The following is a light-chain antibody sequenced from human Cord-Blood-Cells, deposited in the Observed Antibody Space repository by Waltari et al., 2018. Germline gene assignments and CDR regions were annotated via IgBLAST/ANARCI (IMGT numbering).Light chain of an antibody. CDR2: DVS. V-gene: IGLV2-11*01. CDR1: SSDVGGYNY. J-gene: IGLJ2*01. Sequence: QSALTQPRSVSGSPGQSVTISCTGTSSDVGGYNYVSWYQQHPGKAPKLMIYDVSKRPSWVSDRFSGSKSGNTASLTISGLQAEDEADYYCCSYAGSYTFVVFGGGTKLTVL. CDR3: CSYAGSYTFVV.